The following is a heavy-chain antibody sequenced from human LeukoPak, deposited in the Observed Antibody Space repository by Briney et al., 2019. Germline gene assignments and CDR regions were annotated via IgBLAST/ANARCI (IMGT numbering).Heavy chain of an antibody. CDR3: ARGTMVRGVIITKPFDY. CDR1: GGTFSTYA. V-gene: IGHV1-69*04. J-gene: IGHJ4*02. CDR2: IIPILGIA. D-gene: IGHD3-10*01. Sequence: ASVKVSCKASGGTFSTYAISWVRQAPGQGLEWMGRIIPILGIANYAQRFQGRVTITADKSTSTAYMELSSLRSDDTAVYYCARGTMVRGVIITKPFDYWGQGTLVTVSS.